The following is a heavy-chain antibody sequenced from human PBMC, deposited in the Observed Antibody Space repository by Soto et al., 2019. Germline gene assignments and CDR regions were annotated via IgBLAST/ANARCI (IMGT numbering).Heavy chain of an antibody. CDR2: ISYDGSNK. V-gene: IGHV3-30*03. Sequence: XGSLILSCAASGFTFSSYGMHWVGQAPGKGLEWVAVISYDGSNKYYADSVKGRFTISRDNSKNTLYLQMNSLRAEDTAVYYCRLYGSGSYAPLFDYWGQGTLVTVSS. J-gene: IGHJ4*02. CDR3: RLYGSGSYAPLFDY. D-gene: IGHD3-10*01. CDR1: GFTFSSYG.